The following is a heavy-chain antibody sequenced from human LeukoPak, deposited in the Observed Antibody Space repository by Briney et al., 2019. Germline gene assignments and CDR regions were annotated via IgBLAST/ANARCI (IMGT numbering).Heavy chain of an antibody. CDR3: ARVGTARVRTVYYFYYYMDV. V-gene: IGHV1-18*01. J-gene: IGHJ6*03. Sequence: ASVKVSRKASGYTFTSYGISWVRQAPGKGLEWLGWTSIYNGATNFAPKFQGRATMTTDKSTSTAYMELKSLTSDDTAVYYCARVGTARVRTVYYFYYYMDVWGKGTTVAVTS. CDR1: GYTFTSYG. CDR2: TSIYNGAT. D-gene: IGHD1-26*01.